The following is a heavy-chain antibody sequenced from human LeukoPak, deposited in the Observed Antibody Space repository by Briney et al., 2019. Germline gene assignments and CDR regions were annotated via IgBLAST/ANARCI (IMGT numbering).Heavy chain of an antibody. D-gene: IGHD1-26*01. CDR2: ISNTGSPI. CDR1: GFTFRNEE. CDR3: ARGGNYAPFDY. V-gene: IGHV3-48*03. Sequence: PGGSLRLSCVVSGFTFRNEEMNWVRQPPGKGLEWIAYISNTGSPIYYRASVKGRFTIPRDNAPSSLFLQMNSLRPDDTAIYYCARGGNYAPFDYWGQGALVAVSS. J-gene: IGHJ4*02.